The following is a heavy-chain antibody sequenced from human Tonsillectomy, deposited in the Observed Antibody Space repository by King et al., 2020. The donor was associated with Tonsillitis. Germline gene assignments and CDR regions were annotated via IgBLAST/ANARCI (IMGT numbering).Heavy chain of an antibody. Sequence: QLQESGPGLMKTSETLSLTCTVSGGSIGSYYWNWIRQPPGKALEWIGYIYHSGTTIHNPSLKSRVTMSVDTSKNQFSLNLSSVTAADTAVYFCARGWYGGGFDYWGQGTLATVSP. CDR2: IYHSGTT. V-gene: IGHV4-59*03. D-gene: IGHD6-19*01. CDR1: GGSIGSYY. CDR3: ARGWYGGGFDY. J-gene: IGHJ4*02.